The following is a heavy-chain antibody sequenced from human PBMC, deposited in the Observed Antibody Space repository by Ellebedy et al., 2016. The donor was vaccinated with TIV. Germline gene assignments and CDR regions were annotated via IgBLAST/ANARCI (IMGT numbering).Heavy chain of an antibody. CDR1: GFTFTSYW. CDR2: INQDGGVK. Sequence: GGSLRLSCAASGFTFTSYWMSWVRQAPGKGLEWVSNINQDGGVKYYVDSVRGRFTISRDNAKNSLYLLMNNLSAEDTGVYYCATDGSYGDYRSPTHAFEIWGQGTLVTVSS. V-gene: IGHV3-7*01. D-gene: IGHD4-17*01. CDR3: ATDGSYGDYRSPTHAFEI. J-gene: IGHJ3*02.